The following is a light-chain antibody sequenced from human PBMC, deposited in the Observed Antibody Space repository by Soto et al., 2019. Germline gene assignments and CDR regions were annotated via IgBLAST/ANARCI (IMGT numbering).Light chain of an antibody. Sequence: EIALTQSPGTLSLSPGESATLSCRASQSIXSHFDCYQQKPGQAPRFLXYGASSRARGSPDRLSGSGSGTDFTPTISRLEPDDSAVYYCQQYGSAPRTFGQGTKVDIK. CDR3: QQYGSAPRT. CDR2: GAS. V-gene: IGKV3-20*01. J-gene: IGKJ1*01. CDR1: QSIXSH.